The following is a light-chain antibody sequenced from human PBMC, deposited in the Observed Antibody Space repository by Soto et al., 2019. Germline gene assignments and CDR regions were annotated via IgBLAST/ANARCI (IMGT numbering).Light chain of an antibody. J-gene: IGKJ1*01. CDR2: GAS. CDR3: QRYNNWPGT. CDR1: QSLNRD. V-gene: IGKV3-15*01. Sequence: IVMTQSPATLSMSTGERATLSCRASQSLNRDLAWYQQKPGQSPRLLIFGASIRATGIPARFSGSGSGTEFTLTIGSLQSEDCALYYCQRYNNWPGTFGQGTKVDIK.